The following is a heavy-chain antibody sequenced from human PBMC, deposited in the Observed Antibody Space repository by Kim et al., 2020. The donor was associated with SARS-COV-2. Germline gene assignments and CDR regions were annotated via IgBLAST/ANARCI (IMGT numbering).Heavy chain of an antibody. CDR2: ISYDGSNK. D-gene: IGHD5-12*01. CDR3: ARDMGYEFGEPLFDY. CDR1: GFTFSSYA. J-gene: IGHJ4*02. Sequence: GGSLRLSCAASGFTFSSYAMHWVRQAPGKGLEWVAVISYDGSNKYYADSVKGRFTISRDNSKNTLYLQMNSLRAEDTAVFYCARDMGYEFGEPLFDYWGQGTLVTVSS. V-gene: IGHV3-30*04.